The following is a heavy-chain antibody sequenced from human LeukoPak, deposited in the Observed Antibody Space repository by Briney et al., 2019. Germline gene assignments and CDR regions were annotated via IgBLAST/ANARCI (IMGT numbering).Heavy chain of an antibody. CDR1: GYSFNSYW. CDR3: ARHYDYGDYSAFDY. J-gene: IGHJ4*02. V-gene: IGHV5-51*01. Sequence: GESLKISCKGPGYSFNSYWIGWVRQMPGKGLERMGIIYPGDSDTRYSPSFQGQVTISADKSISTAYLQWSSLKASDTAMYYCARHYDYGDYSAFDYWGQGTLVTVSS. CDR2: IYPGDSDT. D-gene: IGHD4-17*01.